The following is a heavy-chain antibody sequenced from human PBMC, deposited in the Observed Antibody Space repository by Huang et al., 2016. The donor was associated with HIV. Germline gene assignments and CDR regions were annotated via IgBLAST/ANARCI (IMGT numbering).Heavy chain of an antibody. V-gene: IGHV3-30*18. D-gene: IGHD1-26*01. CDR3: AKDGRGSGTYYDYFEY. J-gene: IGHJ4*02. CDR2: ISYDGSSK. Sequence: QVQLVESGGGVVQRGRSRRLSCAAFGFTFNKFDSHWVRQAPGKGLEWGAIISYDGSSKYQADSVKGRFTITRDNSKNTVYLQMNSLRVEDTAVYYCAKDGRGSGTYYDYFEYWGQGTLVTVSS. CDR1: GFTFNKFD.